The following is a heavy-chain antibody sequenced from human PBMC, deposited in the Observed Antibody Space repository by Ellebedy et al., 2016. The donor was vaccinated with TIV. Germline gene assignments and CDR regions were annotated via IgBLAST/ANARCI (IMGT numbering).Heavy chain of an antibody. J-gene: IGHJ4*02. CDR2: VNSDGRST. V-gene: IGHV3-74*01. Sequence: PGGSLRLSCAASGFTFSTYWMHWVRQAPGKGLVWVSLVNSDGRSTNYADSVKGRFTISRDNANNTLYLQMNSLSAEDTAVYCCARGRHHHNWGQGTLVTVSS. CDR3: ARGRHHHN. CDR1: GFTFSTYW.